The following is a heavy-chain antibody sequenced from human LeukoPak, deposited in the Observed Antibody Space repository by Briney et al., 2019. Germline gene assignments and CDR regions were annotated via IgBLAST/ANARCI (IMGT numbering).Heavy chain of an antibody. CDR3: AGEYADDESCSSTRCYVDY. D-gene: IGHD2-2*01. J-gene: IGHJ4*02. CDR1: GGSISSYY. Sequence: PSETLSLTCTVSGGSISSYYWSWIRQPAGKGLEWIGRIYTSGSTNYNPSLESRVTISVDKSKNQFSLKLSSVTAADTAVYYCAGEYADDESCSSTRCYVDYWGQGTLVTVSS. V-gene: IGHV4-4*07. CDR2: IYTSGST.